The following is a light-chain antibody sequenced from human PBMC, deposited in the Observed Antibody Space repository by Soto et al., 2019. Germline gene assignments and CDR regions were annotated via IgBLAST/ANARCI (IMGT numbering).Light chain of an antibody. CDR2: DAS. CDR3: QQYNSYSYT. V-gene: IGKV1-5*01. CDR1: QSISSW. J-gene: IGKJ2*01. Sequence: DIQMTQSPSTLSASVGDSVTITCRASQSISSWLAWYQQKPGKAPKLLIYDASSLEGGVPSRFSGSGSGTEFTLTISSVQPDDFATYYCQQYNSYSYTFGQETKLDIK.